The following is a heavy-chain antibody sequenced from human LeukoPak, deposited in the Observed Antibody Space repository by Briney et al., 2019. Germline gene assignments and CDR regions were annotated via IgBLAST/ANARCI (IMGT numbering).Heavy chain of an antibody. D-gene: IGHD2-8*01. CDR1: GFTFNSYW. CDR2: INRDGSGT. V-gene: IGHV3-74*01. CDR3: ARDRLTNDAFDI. Sequence: TGGSLRLSCAAPGFTFNSYWMHWVRQAPGKGLVWVSRINRDGSGTSDADFVKGRFTISRDNSKNTLYLQMNNLRAEDTAMYYCARDRLTNDAFDIWGQGTMVTVSS. J-gene: IGHJ3*02.